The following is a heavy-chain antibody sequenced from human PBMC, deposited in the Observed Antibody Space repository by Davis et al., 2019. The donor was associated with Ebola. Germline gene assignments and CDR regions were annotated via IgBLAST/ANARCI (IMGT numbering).Heavy chain of an antibody. V-gene: IGHV3-23*01. J-gene: IGHJ5*01. CDR1: GFPFSTYA. CDR3: ARDPQVYRWAAHPTWDS. D-gene: IGHD1-26*01. Sequence: PGGSLRLSCSASGFPFSTYAMNWLRQAPGKGLEWVASISGSGDRTYHADSVKGRFTISRDNPKNTVYMQMSGLRPEDTAEYYCARDPQVYRWAAHPTWDSWGQGTLVTVSS. CDR2: ISGSGDRT.